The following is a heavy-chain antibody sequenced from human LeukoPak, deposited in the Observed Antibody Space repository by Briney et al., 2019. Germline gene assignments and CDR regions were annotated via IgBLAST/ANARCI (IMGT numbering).Heavy chain of an antibody. CDR2: FDPEDGET. CDR3: ATFAMVRGTYYFDY. Sequence: ASVKVSCKVSGYTLTGLSMHWVRQAPGKGLEWMGGFDPEDGETIYAQKFQGRVTMTEDTSTDTAYMELSSLRSEDTAVYYCATFAMVRGTYYFDYWGQGTLVTVSS. V-gene: IGHV1-24*01. D-gene: IGHD3-10*01. CDR1: GYTLTGLS. J-gene: IGHJ4*02.